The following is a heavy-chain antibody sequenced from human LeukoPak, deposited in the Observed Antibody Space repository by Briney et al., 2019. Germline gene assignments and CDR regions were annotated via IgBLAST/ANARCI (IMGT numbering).Heavy chain of an antibody. Sequence: GGSLRLSCATSGFTFSSYAMSWVRQAPGKGLEWVSSISGSGDSTYYADSVKGRFTISRDNAKNSLYLQMNSLRAEDTALYHCARDRSYDYWGQGTLVTVSS. CDR1: GFTFSSYA. CDR2: ISGSGDST. V-gene: IGHV3-23*01. CDR3: ARDRSYDY. J-gene: IGHJ4*02. D-gene: IGHD1-26*01.